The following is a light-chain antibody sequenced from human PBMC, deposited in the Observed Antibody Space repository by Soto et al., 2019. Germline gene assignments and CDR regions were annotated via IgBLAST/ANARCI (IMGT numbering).Light chain of an antibody. CDR3: GTWDSSLSAGHV. CDR2: DNN. Sequence: QSALTQPPSASGSPGQSVTISCTGTSSDVGGYNYVSWYQQLPGTAPKLLIYDNNKRPSGIPDRFSCSKSGTSATLGITGLQTGDEADYYCGTWDSSLSAGHVFGTGTKVTVL. CDR1: SSDVGGYNY. V-gene: IGLV1-51*01. J-gene: IGLJ1*01.